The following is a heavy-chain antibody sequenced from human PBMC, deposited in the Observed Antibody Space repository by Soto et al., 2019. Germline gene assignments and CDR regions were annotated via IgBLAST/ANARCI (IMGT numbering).Heavy chain of an antibody. CDR2: ISYDGSNK. CDR3: AQQRTPGILAAGLDY. V-gene: IGHV3-30*18. J-gene: IGHJ4*02. Sequence: QVQLVESGGGVVQPGRSLRLSCAASGFIFSSYGMHWVRQAPGKGLEWVAVISYDGSNKYYADSVKGRFTISRDNSKNTLYLQMNSLRAEDTAVYYCAQQRTPGILAAGLDYWGQGTLVTVSS. D-gene: IGHD1-26*01. CDR1: GFIFSSYG.